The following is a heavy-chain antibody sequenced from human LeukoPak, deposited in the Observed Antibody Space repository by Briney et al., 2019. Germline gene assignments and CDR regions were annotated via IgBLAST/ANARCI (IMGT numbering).Heavy chain of an antibody. CDR1: GFTFSGYW. V-gene: IGHV3-7*04. CDR3: ARGYGDYGGEDFDY. Sequence: GGSLRLSCKTSGFTFSGYWMSWVRQAPGKGLEWVANIKQDGTDKNYVDSVKGRFIISRDNTKKSLYLEMSSLRAEDTALYYCARGYGDYGGEDFDYWGQETLVTVSS. CDR2: IKQDGTDK. J-gene: IGHJ4*02. D-gene: IGHD4-17*01.